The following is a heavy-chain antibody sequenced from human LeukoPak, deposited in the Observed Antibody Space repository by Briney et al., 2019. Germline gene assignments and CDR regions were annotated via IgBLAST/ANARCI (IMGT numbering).Heavy chain of an antibody. V-gene: IGHV4-34*01. CDR3: ARDPKWACGGLNGGDFDY. CDR1: GGSFSGHY. Sequence: SETLSLTCAVYGGSFSGHYWSWIRKPPGKGLEWIGEINHSGSTNYNPSLKSRVTISVDRSKNQFSLRLSSVTAADTAVYYCARDPKWACGGLNGGDFDYWGQGILVTVSS. CDR2: INHSGST. J-gene: IGHJ4*02. D-gene: IGHD3-16*01.